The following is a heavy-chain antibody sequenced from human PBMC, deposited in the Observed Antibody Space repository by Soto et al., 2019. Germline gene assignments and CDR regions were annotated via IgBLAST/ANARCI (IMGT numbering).Heavy chain of an antibody. D-gene: IGHD2-15*01. CDR2: ISGYNGNT. J-gene: IGHJ5*02. CDR1: GYTFTSHG. CDR3: ARDPRFSPYCSGGSCYSGNWFDP. Sequence: QVQLVQSGAEVKKPGASVKVSCTASGYTFTSHGFSWVRQAPGQGLEWMGWISGYNGNTNFAQKLQGRVTMTTDTSTSTAYMELRSLRSDDTAVYYCARDPRFSPYCSGGSCYSGNWFDPWGQGTLVTVSS. V-gene: IGHV1-18*04.